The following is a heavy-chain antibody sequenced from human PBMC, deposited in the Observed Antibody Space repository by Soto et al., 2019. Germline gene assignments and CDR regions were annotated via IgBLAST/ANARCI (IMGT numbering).Heavy chain of an antibody. CDR1: GFTFSSYA. CDR2: ISGSGVST. J-gene: IGHJ4*02. CDR3: AKEHHYSSSWSEFDY. V-gene: IGHV3-23*01. D-gene: IGHD6-13*01. Sequence: EVQLLGSGGGLVQPGGSLRLSCAASGFTFSSYAMSWVRQAPGKGLEWVSAISGSGVSTYYADSVKGRFNISRDNSKNTLYLQMNSLRAEDTAVYYCAKEHHYSSSWSEFDYWGQGTLVTVSS.